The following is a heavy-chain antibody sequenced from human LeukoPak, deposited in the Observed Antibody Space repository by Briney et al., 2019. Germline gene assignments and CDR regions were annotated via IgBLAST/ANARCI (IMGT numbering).Heavy chain of an antibody. J-gene: IGHJ4*02. CDR3: ASNYFDY. CDR1: GFTFSSYS. CDR2: IRFTGSYI. Sequence: GGSLRLSCAASGFTFSSYSLNWVRQAPGKGLEWVSSIRFTGSYIYYADSVKGRFTISRDDAKNLLSLQMISLRVEDTAVYCCASNYFDYWGQGTLVTVSS. V-gene: IGHV3-21*01.